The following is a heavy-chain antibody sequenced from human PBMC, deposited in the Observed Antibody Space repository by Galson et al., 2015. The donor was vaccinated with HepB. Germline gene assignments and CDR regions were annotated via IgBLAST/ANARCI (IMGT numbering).Heavy chain of an antibody. CDR2: ISGSGGST. Sequence: SLRLSCAASGFTFSSYAMSWVRQASGKGLEWVSAISGSGGSTYYADSVKGRFTISRDNSKNTLYLQMNSLRAEDTAVYYCAKVSRVQWLTPFDYWGQGTLVTVSS. D-gene: IGHD6-19*01. J-gene: IGHJ4*02. CDR3: AKVSRVQWLTPFDY. CDR1: GFTFSSYA. V-gene: IGHV3-23*01.